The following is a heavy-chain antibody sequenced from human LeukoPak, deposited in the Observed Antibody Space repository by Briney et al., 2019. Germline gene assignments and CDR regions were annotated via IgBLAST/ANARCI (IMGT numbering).Heavy chain of an antibody. CDR1: GFTFSDYC. D-gene: IGHD6-13*01. V-gene: IGHV3-11*01. Sequence: GGSLRLSCAASGFTFSDYCMSWIRQAPGKGLEWVSYISSSGSTIYYADSVKGRFTISRDNAKNSLYLQMNSLRVEGTAVYYCARVYSSSWYAYWGQGTLVTVSS. J-gene: IGHJ4*02. CDR2: ISSSGSTI. CDR3: ARVYSSSWYAY.